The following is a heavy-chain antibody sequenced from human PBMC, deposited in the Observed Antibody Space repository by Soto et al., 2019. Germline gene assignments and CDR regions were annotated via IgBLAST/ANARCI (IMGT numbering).Heavy chain of an antibody. Sequence: QVPLVESGGGVVQPGRSLRLSCAASGFTFNRYGMHWVRQAPGKRLEWVAIIWYDGTDKYYADSVKGRFTISRDNSKNTLYLQLNSLGVEDTAVYYCVRTGWGSSGYWFDPWGQGTLVIVSS. CDR1: GFTFNRYG. D-gene: IGHD6-13*01. CDR2: IWYDGTDK. CDR3: VRTGWGSSGYWFDP. J-gene: IGHJ5*02. V-gene: IGHV3-33*01.